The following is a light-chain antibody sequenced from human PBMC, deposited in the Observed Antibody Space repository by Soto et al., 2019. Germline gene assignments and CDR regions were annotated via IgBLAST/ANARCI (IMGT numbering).Light chain of an antibody. Sequence: DIQMTQSPSTLSASVGDRVTITCRASQSISNWLAWYQQKPGKAPKLLIYKASNLESGVPSRFSGSGSGTEFTLTISSLQPADFATYYCQQYNIYSWTFGQGTKVEIK. CDR1: QSISNW. CDR2: KAS. V-gene: IGKV1-5*03. J-gene: IGKJ1*01. CDR3: QQYNIYSWT.